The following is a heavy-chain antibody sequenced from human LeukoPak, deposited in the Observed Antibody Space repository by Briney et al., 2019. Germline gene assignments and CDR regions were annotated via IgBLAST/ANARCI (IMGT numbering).Heavy chain of an antibody. CDR1: GVSMSNHY. V-gene: IGHV4-59*11. CDR2: IYGSATT. Sequence: PSVTLSLTCTVSGVSMSNHYWSWLRQPPGKGLEWIGYIYGSATTKYNPSLSSRVTMSVDTSKNQFSLKLTSVTAADTALYYCASRPADSNWYGVFDFWSRGTLVTVSS. D-gene: IGHD6-13*01. J-gene: IGHJ4*02. CDR3: ASRPADSNWYGVFDF.